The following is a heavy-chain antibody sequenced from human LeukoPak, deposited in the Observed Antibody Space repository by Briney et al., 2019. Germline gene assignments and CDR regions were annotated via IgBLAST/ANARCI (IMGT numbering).Heavy chain of an antibody. Sequence: GASVKVSCKASGYTFISYGISWVRQAPGQGLEWMGWISAYNGNTNYAQKLQGRVTMTTDTSTSTAYMELRSLRSDDTAVYYCAKRQEDTTLITRHFENWGQGTLVTVSS. CDR2: ISAYNGNT. CDR3: AKRQEDTTLITRHFEN. D-gene: IGHD5-24*01. J-gene: IGHJ4*02. CDR1: GYTFISYG. V-gene: IGHV1-18*01.